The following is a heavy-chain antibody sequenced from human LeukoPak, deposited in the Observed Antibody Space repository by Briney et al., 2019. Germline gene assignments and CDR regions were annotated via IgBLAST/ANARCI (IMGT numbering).Heavy chain of an antibody. CDR3: ARGSQSTWGFFAY. J-gene: IGHJ4*02. Sequence: GGSLRLSCAASGFTFSSNGMHWVRQAPGKGLEWVAVISYDGSYKNYADSVKGRFTISRDNSKNTLYLQMNSLRDEDTAVYYCARGSQSTWGFFAYWGQGTRVTVSS. D-gene: IGHD1-1*01. V-gene: IGHV3-30*03. CDR2: ISYDGSYK. CDR1: GFTFSSNG.